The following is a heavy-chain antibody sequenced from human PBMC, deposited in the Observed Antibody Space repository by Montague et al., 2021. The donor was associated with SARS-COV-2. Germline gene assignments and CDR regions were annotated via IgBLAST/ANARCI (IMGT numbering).Heavy chain of an antibody. D-gene: IGHD3-3*01. CDR1: GGSISSGSNY. J-gene: IGHJ4*02. CDR3: ARADFWSGYLYFDY. Sequence: TLSLTCTVSGGSISSGSNYWSWIRQPAGKGLEWIGRIYTRGSTNYNPSLKTRVTISVDTSKNQFSLKLSSVTAADTAVYYCARADFWSGYLYFDYGGQGTLVTGSS. V-gene: IGHV4-61*02. CDR2: IYTRGST.